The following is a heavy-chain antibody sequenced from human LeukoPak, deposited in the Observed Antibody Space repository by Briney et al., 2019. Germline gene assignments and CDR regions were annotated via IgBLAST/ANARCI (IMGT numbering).Heavy chain of an antibody. D-gene: IGHD4-17*01. Sequence: SETLSLTCTVSGGSVSSGSYYWSWIRQPPGKGLEWIGYIYYSGSTNYNPSLKSRVTISVDTSKNQFSLKLSSVTAADTAVYYCATGITVTTGGFDPWGQGTLVSVSS. CDR2: IYYSGST. V-gene: IGHV4-61*01. CDR3: ATGITVTTGGFDP. CDR1: GGSVSSGSYY. J-gene: IGHJ5*02.